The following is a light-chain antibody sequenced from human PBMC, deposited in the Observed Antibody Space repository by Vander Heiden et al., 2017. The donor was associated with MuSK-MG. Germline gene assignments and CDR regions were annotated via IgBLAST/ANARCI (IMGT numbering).Light chain of an antibody. CDR3: QARDSSTGV. J-gene: IGLJ3*02. CDR1: NLGDKH. Sequence: SYELTPPPSLSVSPGQSASIICSADNLGDKHACCYQQNPGQSPVVVIYEGSKRPSGITGRFTGSNSGNTATLTINGTQDMDEAEYDCQARDSSTGVFGGGTKLTVL. V-gene: IGLV3-1*01. CDR2: EGS.